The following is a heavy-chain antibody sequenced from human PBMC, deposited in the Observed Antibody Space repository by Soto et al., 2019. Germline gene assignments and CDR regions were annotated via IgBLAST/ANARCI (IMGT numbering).Heavy chain of an antibody. J-gene: IGHJ6*03. D-gene: IGHD4-17*01. CDR3: AKMSTVTMPNSGWYYYMDV. CDR1: GFTFSIYA. V-gene: IGHV3-23*01. CDR2: ISATGGRT. Sequence: EVQLLGSGGGLVQPGGSLRLSCAASGFTFSIYAMSWVRQAPGKGLAWVSAISATGGRTYYAESVKGRFTISRDNYKNTLDLPMNSLRVEDTAVYYCAKMSTVTMPNSGWYYYMDVWGKGTTATVSS.